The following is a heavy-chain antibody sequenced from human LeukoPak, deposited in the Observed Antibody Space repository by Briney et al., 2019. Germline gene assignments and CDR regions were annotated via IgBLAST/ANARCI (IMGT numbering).Heavy chain of an antibody. CDR1: GFTFSDYY. J-gene: IGHJ4*02. CDR3: ARELSHGSGSPFDY. V-gene: IGHV3-11*01. CDR2: ISSSDSTI. D-gene: IGHD3-10*01. Sequence: GGSLRLSCAASGFTFSDYYMSWIRQAPGKGLEWVSYISSSDSTIYYTDSVKGRFTISRDNAKNSLYLQMNSLRAEDTAVYYCARELSHGSGSPFDYWGQGTLVTVSS.